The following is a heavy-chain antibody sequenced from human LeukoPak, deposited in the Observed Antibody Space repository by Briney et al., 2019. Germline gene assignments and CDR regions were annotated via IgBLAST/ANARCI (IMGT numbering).Heavy chain of an antibody. J-gene: IGHJ4*02. V-gene: IGHV3-74*01. D-gene: IGHD6-6*01. Sequence: GGSLRLSCAASGLSFSVFWMHWVRQAPEKGPVWVSRIKTDGSITDYADSVKGRFTISRDNAKNTLYLQMNSLRAEDTAVYYCARDLRSSSPTGGYWGQGTLVTVSS. CDR2: IKTDGSIT. CDR1: GLSFSVFW. CDR3: ARDLRSSSPTGGY.